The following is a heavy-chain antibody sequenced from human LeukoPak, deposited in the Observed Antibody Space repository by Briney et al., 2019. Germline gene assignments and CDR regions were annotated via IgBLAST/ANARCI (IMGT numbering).Heavy chain of an antibody. D-gene: IGHD1-14*01. CDR2: ISYDGSNK. CDR3: AKDSNPWSRRYYYYGMDV. J-gene: IGHJ6*02. CDR1: GFTFSSYG. Sequence: GGSLRLSCAASGFTFSSYGMHWVRQALGKGLEWVAVISYDGSNKYYADSVKGRFTISRDNSKNTLYLQMNSLRAEDTAVYYCAKDSNPWSRRYYYYGMDVWGQGTTVTVSS. V-gene: IGHV3-30*18.